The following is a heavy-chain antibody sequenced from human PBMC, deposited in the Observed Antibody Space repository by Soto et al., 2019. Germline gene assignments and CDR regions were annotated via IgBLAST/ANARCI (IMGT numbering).Heavy chain of an antibody. CDR2: ISSNGGST. CDR3: ARVEVGLRGHLWSGYLFSGPLDY. V-gene: IGHV3-64*01. J-gene: IGHJ4*02. Sequence: PGGSLRLSCAASGFTFSSYAMHWVRQAPGKGLEYVSAISSNGGSTYYANSVKGRFTISRDNSKNTLYLQMGSLRAEDMAVYYCARVEVGLRGHLWSGYLFSGPLDYWGQGTLVTVSS. CDR1: GFTFSSYA. D-gene: IGHD3-3*01.